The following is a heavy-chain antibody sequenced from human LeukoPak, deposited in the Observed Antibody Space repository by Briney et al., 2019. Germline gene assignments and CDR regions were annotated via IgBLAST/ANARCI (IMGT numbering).Heavy chain of an antibody. V-gene: IGHV1-69*05. CDR2: IIPIFGIV. Sequence: GASVKVSCKASGGTFSSYGISWVRQAPGQGLEWMGRIIPIFGIVNHAQKFQDRVTVTTDESTTTVYMELSSLRSEDTAVYYCARGARGYSGGCDSLLYFDCWGQGTLVTVSS. CDR3: ARGARGYSGGCDSLLYFDC. J-gene: IGHJ4*02. CDR1: GGTFSSYG. D-gene: IGHD5-12*01.